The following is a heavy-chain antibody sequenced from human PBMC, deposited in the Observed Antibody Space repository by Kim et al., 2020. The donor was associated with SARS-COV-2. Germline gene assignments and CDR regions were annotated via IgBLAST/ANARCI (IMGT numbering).Heavy chain of an antibody. CDR2: IIPIFGTA. V-gene: IGHV1-69*13. CDR1: GGTFSSYA. D-gene: IGHD5-18*01. J-gene: IGHJ5*02. CDR3: ARDSLWGRYSYGQYYWFDP. Sequence: SVKVSCKASGGTFSSYAISWVRQAPRQGLEWMGGIIPIFGTANYAQKFQGRVTITADESTSTAYMELSSLRSEDTAVYYCARDSLWGRYSYGQYYWFDPWGQGTLVTVSS.